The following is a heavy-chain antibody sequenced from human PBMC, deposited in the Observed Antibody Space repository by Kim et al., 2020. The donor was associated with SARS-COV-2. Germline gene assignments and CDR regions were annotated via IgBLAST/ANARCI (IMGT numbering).Heavy chain of an antibody. CDR3: ARDQGPYSGSYGAFDI. J-gene: IGHJ3*02. Sequence: VKGRFTSSRDNAKNSLYLQMNSLRAEDTAVYYCARDQGPYSGSYGAFDIWGQGTMVTVSS. D-gene: IGHD1-26*01. V-gene: IGHV3-11*04.